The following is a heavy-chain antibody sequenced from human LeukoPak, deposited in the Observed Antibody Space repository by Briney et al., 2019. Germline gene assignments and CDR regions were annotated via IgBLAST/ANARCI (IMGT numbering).Heavy chain of an antibody. V-gene: IGHV4-30-2*01. CDR3: ARALDGDYPIFDY. Sequence: SETLSLTCAVSGGSISSGGYSWSWIRQPPGKGLEWIGYIYHSGSTYYNPSLKSRVTISVDRSKNQFSLKLSSVTAADTAVYYCARALDGDYPIFDYWGQGTLVTVSS. CDR1: GGSISSGGYS. J-gene: IGHJ4*02. CDR2: IYHSGST. D-gene: IGHD4-17*01.